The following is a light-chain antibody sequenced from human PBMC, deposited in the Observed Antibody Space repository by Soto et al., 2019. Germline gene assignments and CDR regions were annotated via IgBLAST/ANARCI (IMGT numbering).Light chain of an antibody. CDR2: DAS. Sequence: ILMTQSPATLSVSPGERATLSCRASQSVSNNLAWYQQKPGQAPRLLIYDASTRATGIPARFSGSRSGTKFTLTISGLQSEDFAVYYCQQYNNWPPWTFGQGTKMEIK. CDR1: QSVSNN. J-gene: IGKJ1*01. V-gene: IGKV3-15*01. CDR3: QQYNNWPPWT.